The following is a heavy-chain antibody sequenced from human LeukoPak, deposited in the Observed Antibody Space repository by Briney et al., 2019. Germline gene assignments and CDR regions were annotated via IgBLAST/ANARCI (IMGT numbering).Heavy chain of an antibody. CDR1: GFTFSAYW. Sequence: GGSLILSCAASGFTFSAYWMTWVRQAPGKGLEWVALISYDGSINDYADSVKGRFTISRDNSKNTLYLQMNSLRADDTAMYYCARGSYSSSWKTFDYWGQGTLVTVSS. V-gene: IGHV3-30*03. J-gene: IGHJ4*02. CDR3: ARGSYSSSWKTFDY. D-gene: IGHD6-13*01. CDR2: ISYDGSIN.